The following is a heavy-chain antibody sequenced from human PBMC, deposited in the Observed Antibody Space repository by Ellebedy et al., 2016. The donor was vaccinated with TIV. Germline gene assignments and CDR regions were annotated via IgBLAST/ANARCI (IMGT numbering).Heavy chain of an antibody. J-gene: IGHJ4*02. CDR2: INHSGST. Sequence: MPSETLSLTCAVYSGSFSGYYWSWIRQPPGKGLEWIGAINHSGSTNYNPSLKSRVTISVDTSKNQFSLRLSSVTAADSAVYYCARGVPHLYCSSTSCPLDYWGQGTLVTVSS. CDR3: ARGVPHLYCSSTSCPLDY. V-gene: IGHV4-34*01. CDR1: SGSFSGYY. D-gene: IGHD2-2*01.